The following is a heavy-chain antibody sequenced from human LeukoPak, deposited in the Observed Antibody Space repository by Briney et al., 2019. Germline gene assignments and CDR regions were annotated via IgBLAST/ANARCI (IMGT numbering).Heavy chain of an antibody. CDR3: ARADDYVWGSPFDY. CDR1: GYTFTSYA. V-gene: IGHV1-69*04. CDR2: IIPILGIA. Sequence: SVKVSCKASGYTFTSYAISWVRQAPGQGLEWMGRIIPILGIANYAQKFQGRVTITADKSTSTAYMELSSLRSEDTAVYYCARADDYVWGSPFDYWGQGTLVTVSS. D-gene: IGHD3-16*01. J-gene: IGHJ4*02.